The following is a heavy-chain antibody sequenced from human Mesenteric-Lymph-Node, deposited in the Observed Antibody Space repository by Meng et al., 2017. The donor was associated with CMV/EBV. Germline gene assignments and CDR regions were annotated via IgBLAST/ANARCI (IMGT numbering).Heavy chain of an antibody. CDR2: IKEDGTEK. D-gene: IGHD3-16*01. CDR3: AGGGQYYGMDF. V-gene: IGHV3-7*04. Sequence: GESLKISCADSGLMFSNYWMSWVRQAPGKGLEWVANIKEDGTEKNYVDSVKGRFSISRDSAKKSLYLQMNSLRAEDTAVYYCAGGGQYYGMDFWGRGTTVTVSS. CDR1: GLMFSNYW. J-gene: IGHJ6*02.